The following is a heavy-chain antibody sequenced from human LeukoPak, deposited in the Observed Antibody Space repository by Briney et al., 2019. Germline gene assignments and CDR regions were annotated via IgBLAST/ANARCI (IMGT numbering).Heavy chain of an antibody. V-gene: IGHV3-53*01. J-gene: IGHJ4*02. CDR1: GFTVSSNY. CDR2: IYSGGST. Sequence: PGGSLRLSCAASGFTVSSNYMSWVRQAPGKGLEWVSIIYSGGSTFYADSVKGRFTISRDNSKNTLYLQMNSLRAEDTAVYPILLIVEATHMNYWGQGTLVTVSS. CDR3: LLIVEATHMNY. D-gene: IGHD1-26*01.